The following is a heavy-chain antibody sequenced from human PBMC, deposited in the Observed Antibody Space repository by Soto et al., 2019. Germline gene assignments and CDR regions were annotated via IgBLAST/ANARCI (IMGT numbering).Heavy chain of an antibody. CDR2: VNSDGSIT. CDR3: TRDQRYSSAV. Sequence: GGSLRLSCAASGFDFTNAWMHWVRLAPGKGLVRVSHVNSDGSITTYADSVKGRFTISRDNAKNTVYLQMNSLRVEDTAVYYCTRDQRYSSAVWGQGTLVTVSS. J-gene: IGHJ4*02. CDR1: GFDFTNAW. D-gene: IGHD5-18*01. V-gene: IGHV3-74*01.